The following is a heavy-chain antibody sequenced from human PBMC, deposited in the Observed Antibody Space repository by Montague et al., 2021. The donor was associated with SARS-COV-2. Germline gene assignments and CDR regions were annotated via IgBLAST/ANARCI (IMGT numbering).Heavy chain of an antibody. Sequence: SETLSLTCAVYGGSFSVYYWSWIRQPPGKGLEWIGEINHSGSTNYNPSPKSRATISSDTSKNQFPLKLNSVTAADTAVYFCVVVVPAMRPRSDYWGQGTLVTVSS. CDR3: VVVVPAMRPRSDY. V-gene: IGHV4-34*01. D-gene: IGHD2-21*02. J-gene: IGHJ4*02. CDR1: GGSFSVYY. CDR2: INHSGST.